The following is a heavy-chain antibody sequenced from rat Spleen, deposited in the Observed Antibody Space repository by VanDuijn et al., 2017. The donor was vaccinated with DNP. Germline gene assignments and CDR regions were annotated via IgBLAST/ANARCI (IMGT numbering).Heavy chain of an antibody. Sequence: EVQLVESGGGLVQPGRSLKLSCVASGFSFRNYYMAWVRQTPTRGRELVATINSDGGRTYYRDSVRGRFTISRDNAKSTLYLQVDSLRSEDTATYYCARQDFYNNKGGWFAYWGQGTLVTVSS. CDR3: ARQDFYNNKGGWFAY. D-gene: IGHD1-10*01. CDR1: GFSFRNYY. J-gene: IGHJ3*01. CDR2: INSDGGRT. V-gene: IGHV5-25*01.